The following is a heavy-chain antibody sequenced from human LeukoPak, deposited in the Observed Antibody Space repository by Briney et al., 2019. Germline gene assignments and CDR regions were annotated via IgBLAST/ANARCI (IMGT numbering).Heavy chain of an antibody. CDR3: ARTKCSSTSCYGPNWFDP. V-gene: IGHV4-4*07. CDR1: GGSISSYY. CDR2: IYTSGST. Sequence: SETLSLTCTVSGGSISSYYWSWIRQPAGKGLEWIGRIYTSGSTNYNPSLKSRVTMSVDTSKNQFSLKLSSVTAADTAVYYCARTKCSSTSCYGPNWFDPWGQGTLVTVSS. J-gene: IGHJ5*02. D-gene: IGHD2-2*01.